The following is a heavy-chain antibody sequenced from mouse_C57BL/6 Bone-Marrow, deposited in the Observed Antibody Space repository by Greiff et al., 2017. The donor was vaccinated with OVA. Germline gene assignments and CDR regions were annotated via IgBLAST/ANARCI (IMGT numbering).Heavy chain of an antibody. CDR1: GFTFSSYG. CDR2: ISSGGSYT. Sequence: EVKLVESGGDLVKPGGSLKLSCAASGFTFSSYGMSWVRQTPDKRLEWVATISSGGSYTYYPDSVKGRFTISRDNAKNTLYLQMSSLKSEDTAMYYCARQAGIDYGDYFDYWGQGTTLTVSS. J-gene: IGHJ2*01. D-gene: IGHD2-4*01. CDR3: ARQAGIDYGDYFDY. V-gene: IGHV5-6*01.